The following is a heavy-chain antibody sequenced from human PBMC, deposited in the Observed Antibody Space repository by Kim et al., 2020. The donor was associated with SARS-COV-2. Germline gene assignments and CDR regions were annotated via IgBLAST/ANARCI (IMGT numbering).Heavy chain of an antibody. Sequence: SVKVSCKASGGTFSSYTISWVRQAPGQGLEWMGRIIPILGIANYAQKFQGRVTITADKSTSTAYMELSSLRSEDTAVYYCARDSPTVVTPNDGDYWGQGTLVTVSS. CDR1: GGTFSSYT. J-gene: IGHJ4*02. V-gene: IGHV1-69*04. CDR2: IIPILGIA. D-gene: IGHD4-17*01. CDR3: ARDSPTVVTPNDGDY.